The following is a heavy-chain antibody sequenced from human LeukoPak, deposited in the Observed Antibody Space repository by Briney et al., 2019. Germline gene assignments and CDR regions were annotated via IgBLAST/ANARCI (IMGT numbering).Heavy chain of an antibody. V-gene: IGHV1-69*05. Sequence: GASVKVSCKASGGTFSSYAISWVRQAPGQGLEWMGGFIPIFGTANYAQKFQGRVTITTDESTSTTYMELSSLRSEDTAVYYCARGGLGELSSRNLYFDYWGQGTLVTVSS. D-gene: IGHD3-16*02. CDR2: FIPIFGTA. J-gene: IGHJ4*02. CDR3: ARGGLGELSSRNLYFDY. CDR1: GGTFSSYA.